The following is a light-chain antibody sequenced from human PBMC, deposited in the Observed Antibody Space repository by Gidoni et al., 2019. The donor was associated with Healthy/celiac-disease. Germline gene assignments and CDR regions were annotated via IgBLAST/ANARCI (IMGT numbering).Light chain of an antibody. CDR2: AVS. CDR3: QQANTFPRT. Sequence: DIQMTQSPSSVSASVGDRVTITCRASQNINNWLAWYQQKPGSAPKLLIYAVSTLHSGVPSRFSGSGSGTDFTLTISSLQPEDFATYYCQQANTFPRTFGPGTKVDIK. CDR1: QNINNW. J-gene: IGKJ3*01. V-gene: IGKV1-12*01.